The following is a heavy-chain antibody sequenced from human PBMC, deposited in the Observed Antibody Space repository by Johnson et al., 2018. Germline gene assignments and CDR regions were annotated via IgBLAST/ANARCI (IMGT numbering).Heavy chain of an antibody. CDR1: GFTFSSYG. CDR3: AKSRPCYYDGADFRH. D-gene: IGHD3-22*01. V-gene: IGHV3-30*18. CDR2: ISYDGSSI. Sequence: QVQLVQSGGGVVQPGRSLRLSCAASGFTFSSYGMHWVRQAPGKGLEWVAVISYDGSSIYYTDSVKGRVTISRDNSKNTLNLQMNSLGGEDTAVYYCAKSRPCYYDGADFRHWGQGTLVTVAS. J-gene: IGHJ1*01.